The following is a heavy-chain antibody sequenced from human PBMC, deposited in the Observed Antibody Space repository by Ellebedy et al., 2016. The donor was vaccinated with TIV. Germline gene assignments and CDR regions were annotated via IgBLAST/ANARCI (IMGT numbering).Heavy chain of an antibody. CDR3: AREGYYDSSGYYYNSDAFDI. CDR1: GGSFSGYF. Sequence: MPSETLSLTCAVSGGSFSGYFWTWIRQSPGKGLEWIGEINHSGSTNYNPSLTSRVTLSTDTSKNHFSLNLTSVIATDTAVYYCAREGYYDSSGYYYNSDAFDIWGQGTMVTVSS. CDR2: INHSGST. D-gene: IGHD3-22*01. V-gene: IGHV4-34*01. J-gene: IGHJ3*02.